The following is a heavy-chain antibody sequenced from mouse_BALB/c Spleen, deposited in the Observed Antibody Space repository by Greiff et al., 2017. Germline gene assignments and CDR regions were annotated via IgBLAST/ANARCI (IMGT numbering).Heavy chain of an antibody. CDR1: GYTFTDYA. V-gene: IGHV1-67*01. CDR3: ARREGSTNYYAMDY. CDR2: ISTYYGNT. D-gene: IGHD1-1*01. Sequence: QVHVKQSGPELVRPGVSVKISCKGSGYTFTDYAMHWVKQSHAKSLEWIGVISTYYGNTNYNQKFKGKATMTVDKSSSTAYMELARLTSEDSAIYYCARREGSTNYYAMDYWGQGTSVTVSS. J-gene: IGHJ4*01.